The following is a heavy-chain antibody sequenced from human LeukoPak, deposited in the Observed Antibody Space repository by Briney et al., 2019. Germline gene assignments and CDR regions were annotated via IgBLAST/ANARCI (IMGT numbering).Heavy chain of an antibody. CDR1: GGTFSSYA. V-gene: IGHV1-69*13. Sequence: ASVKVSCKASGGTFSSYAISWVRQAPGQGLEWMGGIIPLFGTANYAQKFQGRVTITADESTSTAYMELSSLRSEDTAVYYCARDNGYSSGWYLMGYFQHWGQGTLVTVSS. D-gene: IGHD6-19*01. J-gene: IGHJ1*01. CDR3: ARDNGYSSGWYLMGYFQH. CDR2: IIPLFGTA.